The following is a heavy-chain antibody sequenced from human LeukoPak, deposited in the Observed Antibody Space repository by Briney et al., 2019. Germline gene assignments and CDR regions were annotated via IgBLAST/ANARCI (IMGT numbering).Heavy chain of an antibody. J-gene: IGHJ6*03. D-gene: IGHD6-13*01. CDR3: ARHWFYYRIAAAGPPRGAVRYYYMDV. Sequence: PSETLSLTCTVSNYSISSGYYWSWIRRPPGKGLEWIGEINHSGSTNYNPSLKSRVTISVDTSKNQFSLKLSSVTAADTAVYYCARHWFYYRIAAAGPPRGAVRYYYMDVWGKGTTVTISS. CDR1: NYSISSGYY. CDR2: INHSGST. V-gene: IGHV4-38-2*02.